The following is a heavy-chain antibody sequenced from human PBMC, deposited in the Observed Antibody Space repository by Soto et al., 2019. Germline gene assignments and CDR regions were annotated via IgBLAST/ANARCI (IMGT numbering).Heavy chain of an antibody. CDR3: AKDFLWSGPRAY. J-gene: IGHJ4*02. Sequence: GGSLRLSCAASGFIFSNAWINWVRQAPGKGLEWVSAISGSGGSTYYADSVKGRFTISRDNSKNTLYLQMNSLRAEDTAVYYCAKDFLWSGPRAYWGQGALVTVSS. CDR1: GFIFSNAW. V-gene: IGHV3-23*01. CDR2: ISGSGGST. D-gene: IGHD3-3*01.